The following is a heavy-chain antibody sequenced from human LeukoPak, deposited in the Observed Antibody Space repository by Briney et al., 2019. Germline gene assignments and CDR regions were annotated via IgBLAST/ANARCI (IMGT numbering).Heavy chain of an antibody. Sequence: ASVKVSCKVSGYTLTELSMHWVRQAPGKGLEWMGGFDPEDGETIYAQKFQGRVTMTEDTSTDTVYMELSSLRSEDTAVYYCATAESYSSGWYYFDYWGQGTLVTVSS. V-gene: IGHV1-24*01. D-gene: IGHD6-19*01. CDR1: GYTLTELS. CDR3: ATAESYSSGWYYFDY. CDR2: FDPEDGET. J-gene: IGHJ4*02.